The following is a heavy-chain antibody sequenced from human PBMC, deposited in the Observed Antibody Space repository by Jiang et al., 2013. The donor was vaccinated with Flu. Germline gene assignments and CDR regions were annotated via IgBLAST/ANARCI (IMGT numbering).Heavy chain of an antibody. D-gene: IGHD2-21*01. CDR2: INPSGDST. V-gene: IGHV1-46*01. CDR3: ARGGPIRYYYYGVDV. Sequence: SGYTLTDYCMHWVRQAPGQGLEWIGIINPSGDSTIYAQKFQGRVSLTSDTSTSTVYMELSSLRSEDSAVFYCARGGPIRYYYYGVDVWGQGTTVTVSS. J-gene: IGHJ6*02. CDR1: GYTLTDYC.